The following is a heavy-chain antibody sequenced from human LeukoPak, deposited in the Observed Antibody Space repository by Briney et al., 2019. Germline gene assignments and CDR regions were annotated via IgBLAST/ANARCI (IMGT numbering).Heavy chain of an antibody. V-gene: IGHV4-4*07. CDR3: ARDRAGYDWFYP. Sequence: SETLSLTCTVSGVSISSYYCSWIRQPAGNGLEWIGRIYTSGSTTYNPSPKSRVAMSVDTSKNRFSLKLSSVTAADTAVYYCARDRAGYDWFYPWGQGTLVTVSS. D-gene: IGHD5-12*01. CDR1: GVSISSYY. CDR2: IYTSGST. J-gene: IGHJ5*02.